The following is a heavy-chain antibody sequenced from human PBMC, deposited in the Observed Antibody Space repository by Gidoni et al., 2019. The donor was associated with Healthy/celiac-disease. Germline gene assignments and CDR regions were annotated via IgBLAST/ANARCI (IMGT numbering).Heavy chain of an antibody. CDR2: LSYDGSNT. V-gene: IGHV3-30*03. CDR3: ARDPLIVVVPAAIPGAFDI. Sequence: QVQLVESGGGVVQPGRSLRLSCAAAGFTFSSYGMHWVRQAPGKGLEWVAVLSYDGSNTYYAASVKGRFTISRDNSKNMLYLQMNSLRAEDTAVYYCARDPLIVVVPAAIPGAFDIWGQGTMVTVSS. CDR1: GFTFSSYG. D-gene: IGHD2-2*02. J-gene: IGHJ3*02.